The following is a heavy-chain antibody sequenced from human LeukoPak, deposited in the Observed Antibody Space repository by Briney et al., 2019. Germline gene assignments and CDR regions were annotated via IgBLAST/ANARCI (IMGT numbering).Heavy chain of an antibody. V-gene: IGHV3-30*04. D-gene: IGHD3-16*02. CDR1: GFTFSSYA. CDR3: AKGRIMITFGGVIAFDK. Sequence: PGGSLRLSCAASGFTFSSYAMHWVRQAPGKGLEWVAVISYDGSNKYCADSVKGRFTISRDNSKNTLYLQMNSLRAEDTAVYYCAKGRIMITFGGVIAFDKGGQGTLVTVSS. J-gene: IGHJ4*02. CDR2: ISYDGSNK.